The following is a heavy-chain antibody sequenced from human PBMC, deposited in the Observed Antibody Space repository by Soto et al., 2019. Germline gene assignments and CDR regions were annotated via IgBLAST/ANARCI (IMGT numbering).Heavy chain of an antibody. CDR1: GYTFTNYY. D-gene: IGHD3-22*01. CDR2: INPSGGST. J-gene: IGHJ4*02. CDR3: ARAYYHDSGALDY. Sequence: QVRLVQSGAEVKKPGASVKLSCKASGYTFTNYYMHWVRQAPGQGLEWMGIINPSGGSTNNAQKVQGRVTITRDTSTSTVYMELSSLKSEDTAVYYCARAYYHDSGALDYWGQGTLVTVSS. V-gene: IGHV1-46*01.